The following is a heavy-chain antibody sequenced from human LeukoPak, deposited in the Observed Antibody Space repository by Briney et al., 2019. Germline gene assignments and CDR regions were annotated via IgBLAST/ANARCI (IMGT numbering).Heavy chain of an antibody. Sequence: GASVKLSCKASGYTFTDYYTHWVRQAPGQGLEWMGWINPNSGGSNYAQKFQGRVTMTRDTSISTAYMELSRLRSDDAAVFYCAREQSRGYSYGGDHFDYWGQGTLVSVS. CDR3: AREQSRGYSYGGDHFDY. J-gene: IGHJ4*02. CDR1: GYTFTDYY. D-gene: IGHD5-18*01. CDR2: INPNSGGS. V-gene: IGHV1-2*02.